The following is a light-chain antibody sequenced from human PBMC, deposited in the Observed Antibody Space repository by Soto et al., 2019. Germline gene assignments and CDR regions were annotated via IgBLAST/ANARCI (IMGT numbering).Light chain of an antibody. CDR3: QKYGGSVS. CDR1: HSVSNNY. Sequence: VLTHCQGTSSLLQGAGTTLFCRVTHSVSNNYLTWYHQKSGQAPRLLIYCASNRPPGIPDTFRASGSGADFRLTISRVEPVEFAVYYCQKYGGSVSFGQGTTVDMK. V-gene: IGKV3-20*01. J-gene: IGKJ1*01. CDR2: CAS.